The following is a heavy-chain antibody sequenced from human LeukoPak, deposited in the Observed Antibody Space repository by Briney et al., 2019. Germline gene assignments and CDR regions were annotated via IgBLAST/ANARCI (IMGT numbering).Heavy chain of an antibody. CDR3: ARQFLVGSTFHAFDL. D-gene: IGHD1-26*01. CDR2: IYHSGST. J-gene: IGHJ3*01. CDR1: GYSISSGYY. V-gene: IGHV4-38-2*02. Sequence: SETLSLTCTVSGYSISSGYYWGRIRQPPGKGLEWIGSIYHSGSTYYNPSLESRVTMSVDTSKKQFSLKLTSVTAADMAVYFCARQFLVGSTFHAFDLWGQGTRVTVSS.